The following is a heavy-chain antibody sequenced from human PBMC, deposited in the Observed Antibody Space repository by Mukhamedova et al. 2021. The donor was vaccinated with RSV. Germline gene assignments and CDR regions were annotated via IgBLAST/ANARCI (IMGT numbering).Heavy chain of an antibody. V-gene: IGHV4-39*01. CDR3: VXGXXXQPLDY. J-gene: IGHJ4*02. Sequence: GKGLEWIGSLFYSGSTYYNPSLKSRVFISVDTSKNRFSLRLSSVTXADTAAYYCVXGXXXQPLDYWGXATLVXXSS. CDR2: LFYSGST.